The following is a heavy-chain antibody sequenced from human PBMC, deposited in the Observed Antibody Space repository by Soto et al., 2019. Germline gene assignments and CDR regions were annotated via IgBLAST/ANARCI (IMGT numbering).Heavy chain of an antibody. D-gene: IGHD1-26*01. Sequence: EVQLVESGGGLVQPGGSLRLSCVASGFTFSHDWMPWVRQAPGKGLELVANMHPEGSVTDYVDSVKGRFTIYRDNAKNSLYLQMNSLRADDKGLYYCARYPLGSAFDIWGQGTMVTVPS. CDR2: MHPEGSVT. CDR3: ARYPLGSAFDI. V-gene: IGHV3-7*04. J-gene: IGHJ3*02. CDR1: GFTFSHDW.